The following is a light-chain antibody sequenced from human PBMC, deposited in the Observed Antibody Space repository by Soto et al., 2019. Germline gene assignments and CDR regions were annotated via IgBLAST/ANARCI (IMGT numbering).Light chain of an antibody. Sequence: QSALTQPASVSGSPGQSITISCTGTSSDVGSYNYVSWYQQHPGKAPILMIYDVTNRPSGVSNRFSGSKSGNTASLTISGLQAEDEADYYCNSYTGSSTPYVFGTGTKVTVL. CDR3: NSYTGSSTPYV. CDR1: SSDVGSYNY. CDR2: DVT. V-gene: IGLV2-14*03. J-gene: IGLJ1*01.